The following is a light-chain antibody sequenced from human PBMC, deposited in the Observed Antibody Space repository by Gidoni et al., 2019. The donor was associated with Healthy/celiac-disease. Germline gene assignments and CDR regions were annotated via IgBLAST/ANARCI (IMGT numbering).Light chain of an antibody. CDR1: QSISSY. V-gene: IGKV1-39*01. CDR2: AAS. CDR3: QQSYSTPRT. Sequence: DIQMTQSPSSLSASVGDRVTSPCRASQSISSYLNWYQQKPGKAPKILIYAASSLQSGGPSRFSGSGSGTDFTRTISSLQPEDFATYYCQQSYSTPRTFGQGTKVEIK. J-gene: IGKJ1*01.